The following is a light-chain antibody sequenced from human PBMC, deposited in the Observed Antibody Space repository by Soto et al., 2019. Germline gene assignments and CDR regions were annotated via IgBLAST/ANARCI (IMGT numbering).Light chain of an antibody. J-gene: IGKJ1*01. CDR1: QSVSSSY. Sequence: EILLTQSPGTLSLSPGERATLSCRASQSVSSSYLAWYQQKPGQTPRLLIYGASSRATGIPDRFSGSGSGTDFSLTISRLESEDFAVYYCQQYGSSQSTFGQGTKVEIK. CDR2: GAS. CDR3: QQYGSSQST. V-gene: IGKV3-20*01.